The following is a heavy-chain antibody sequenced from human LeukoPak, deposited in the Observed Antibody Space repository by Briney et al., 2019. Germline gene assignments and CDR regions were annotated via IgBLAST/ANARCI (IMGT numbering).Heavy chain of an antibody. Sequence: ASVKVSCKASGYTFTSYAMHWVRQAPGQRLEWMGWINAGNGNTKYSQKFQGRVTITRDTSASTAYMELSSLRSEDTAVYYCARDGSDSSGYLYYFDYWGQGTLVTVSS. CDR1: GYTFTSYA. CDR3: ARDGSDSSGYLYYFDY. J-gene: IGHJ4*02. V-gene: IGHV1-3*01. D-gene: IGHD3-22*01. CDR2: INAGNGNT.